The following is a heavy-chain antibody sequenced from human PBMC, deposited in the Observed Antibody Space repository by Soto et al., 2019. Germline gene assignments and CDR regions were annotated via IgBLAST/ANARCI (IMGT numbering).Heavy chain of an antibody. V-gene: IGHV1-8*01. Sequence: ASVKVSCKASGYTFTSYDINWVRQATGQGLEWMGWMNTNSGNTGYAQKFQGRVTMTRNTSMSTAYMELRSLRSEDTAMYYCARASGPAHYFGLNTWRDPWGQGDLVTV. D-gene: IGHD3-16*01. J-gene: IGHJ5*02. CDR2: MNTNSGNT. CDR1: GYTFTSYD. CDR3: ARASGPAHYFGLNTWRDP.